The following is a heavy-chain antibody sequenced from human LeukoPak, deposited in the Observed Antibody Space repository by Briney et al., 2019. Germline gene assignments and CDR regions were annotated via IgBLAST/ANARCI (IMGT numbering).Heavy chain of an antibody. CDR3: ARSQFSGNWFDP. CDR1: GGSISSYY. J-gene: IGHJ5*02. Sequence: PSETLSLTCTASGGSISSYYWSWIRQPPGKGLECIGYIYYSGSTNYNPSLKSRVTISVDTSKNQFSLKLTSVTAADTALYYCARSQFSGNWFDPWGQGTLVTVSS. CDR2: IYYSGST. V-gene: IGHV4-59*01.